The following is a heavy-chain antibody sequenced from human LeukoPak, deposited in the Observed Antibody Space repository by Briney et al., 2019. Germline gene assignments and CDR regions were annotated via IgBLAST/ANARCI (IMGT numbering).Heavy chain of an antibody. J-gene: IGHJ5*02. CDR3: ARHDFYSNYPHNWFDP. CDR1: AYSIGSGYY. V-gene: IGHV4-38-2*01. CDR2: FYHSGST. Sequence: SETLSLTCAVSAYSIGSGYYWGWIRQPPGKGLEWIGSFYHSGSTYCNPSLKSRVTISVDTSKNQFSLKLSSVTAADTAVYYCARHDFYSNYPHNWFDPWGQGTLVTVSS. D-gene: IGHD4-11*01.